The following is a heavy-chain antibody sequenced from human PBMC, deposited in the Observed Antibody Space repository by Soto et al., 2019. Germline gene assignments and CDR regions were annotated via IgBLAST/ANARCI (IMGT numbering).Heavy chain of an antibody. CDR2: ISGSGGST. Sequence: GGSLRLSCAASGFTFSSYAMSWVRQASGKGLEWVSTISGSGGSTYYADSVKGRFTISRDNSKNTLYLQMNSLRAEDTAVYYCAKIRSSRSLRYDYWGQGTLVTVSS. V-gene: IGHV3-23*01. CDR1: GFTFSSYA. CDR3: AKIRSSRSLRYDY. D-gene: IGHD6-13*01. J-gene: IGHJ4*02.